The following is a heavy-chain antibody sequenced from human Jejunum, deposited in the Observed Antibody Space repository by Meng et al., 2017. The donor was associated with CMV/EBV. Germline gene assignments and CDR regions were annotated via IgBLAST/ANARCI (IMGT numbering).Heavy chain of an antibody. Sequence: SGFTFRGHNMAWFSQAPGKGLEWITRTKTKAYNYITEYAASVEGRFTISRDDSKNSLYLQMNSLKTEDTAVYYCTRDSMKGGGFDYWGQGSLVTVSS. J-gene: IGHJ4*02. V-gene: IGHV3-72*01. D-gene: IGHD3-10*01. CDR2: TKTKAYNYIT. CDR1: GFTFRGHN. CDR3: TRDSMKGGGFDY.